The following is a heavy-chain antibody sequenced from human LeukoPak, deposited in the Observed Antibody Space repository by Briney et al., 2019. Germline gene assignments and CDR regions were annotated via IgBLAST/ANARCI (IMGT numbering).Heavy chain of an antibody. V-gene: IGHV3-48*03. J-gene: IGHJ4*02. D-gene: IGHD5-18*01. CDR3: ARGGGYSDLDY. Sequence: GGSLRLSCAVSGFTFSSYEMNWVRQAPGKGLEWVSYISSSGSTIYYADSVKGRFTISRDNAKKSLYLQMNSLRAEDTAVYYCARGGGYSDLDYWGQGTLVTVSS. CDR1: GFTFSSYE. CDR2: ISSSGSTI.